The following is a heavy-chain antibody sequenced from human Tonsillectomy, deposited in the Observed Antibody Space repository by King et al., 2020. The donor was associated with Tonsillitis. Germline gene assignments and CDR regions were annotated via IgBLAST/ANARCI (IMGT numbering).Heavy chain of an antibody. CDR1: GFTFKSYA. V-gene: IGHV3-23*04. CDR2: IIGNGEST. CDR3: AKDYWVAVAGAYNWFDP. Sequence: VQLVESGGGLVQPGGSLRLSCAASGFTFKSYAMSWVRQAPGKGLEWVSAIIGNGESTYYAASVKGRFTISRDNSKNTLYLQMNSLRAEDTAVYYCAKDYWVAVAGAYNWFDPWGQGTLVTVSS. D-gene: IGHD6-19*01. J-gene: IGHJ5*02.